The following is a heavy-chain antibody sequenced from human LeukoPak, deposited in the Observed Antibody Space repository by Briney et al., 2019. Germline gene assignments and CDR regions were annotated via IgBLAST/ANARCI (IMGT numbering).Heavy chain of an antibody. J-gene: IGHJ4*02. Sequence: GGPLRLSCAASGFTFSDYYMSWIRQAPGEGLEWVSYISSSGSTISYADSVRGRFTISRDNAKNSLYLQMNSLRAEDTAVYYCVRAPYSSSWYYFDYWGQGTLVTVSS. CDR2: ISSSGSTI. CDR1: GFTFSDYY. CDR3: VRAPYSSSWYYFDY. V-gene: IGHV3-11*01. D-gene: IGHD6-13*01.